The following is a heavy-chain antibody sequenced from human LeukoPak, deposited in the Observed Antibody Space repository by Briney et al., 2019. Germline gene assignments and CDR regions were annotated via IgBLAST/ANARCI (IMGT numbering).Heavy chain of an antibody. CDR2: INPNSGGT. CDR1: GYTFTGYY. CDR3: ARFWGGNYFPGYFDY. Sequence: ASVKVSCKASGYTFTGYYMHWVRQAPGQGLEWMGWINPNSGGTNYAQKFQGRVTMTRDTSINTAYMELSRLRSDDTAVYYCARFWGGNYFPGYFDYWGQGTLVTVSS. D-gene: IGHD1-26*01. V-gene: IGHV1-2*02. J-gene: IGHJ4*02.